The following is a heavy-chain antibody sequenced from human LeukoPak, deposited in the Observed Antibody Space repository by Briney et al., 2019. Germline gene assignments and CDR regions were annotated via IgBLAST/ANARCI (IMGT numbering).Heavy chain of an antibody. CDR3: ARDYVWGSYRYTTY. D-gene: IGHD3-16*02. CDR1: GFTFNSYS. Sequence: GGSLRLSCAASGFTFNSYSMSWVRQAPGKGLDWVSIIYSGGSTYYADSVKGRFTISRDNSKNTLYLQMNSLRAEDTAVYYCARDYVWGSYRYTTYWGQGTLVTVSS. V-gene: IGHV3-53*01. CDR2: IYSGGST. J-gene: IGHJ4*02.